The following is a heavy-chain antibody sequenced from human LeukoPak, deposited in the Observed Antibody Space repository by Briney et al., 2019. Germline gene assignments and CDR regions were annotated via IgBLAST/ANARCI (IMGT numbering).Heavy chain of an antibody. CDR3: ARHHDGGPKLRLDF. Sequence: SETLSLTCRVSGASVSNYYWSWIRQSPWKGLEWIGFFHYSGSTNYNPSLNSRVTTSIDTSMNQLSLTLVSVTAADTAVYFCARHHDGGPKLRLDFWGLGVLVTVSS. J-gene: IGHJ4*02. D-gene: IGHD2-15*01. V-gene: IGHV4-59*08. CDR1: GASVSNYY. CDR2: FHYSGST.